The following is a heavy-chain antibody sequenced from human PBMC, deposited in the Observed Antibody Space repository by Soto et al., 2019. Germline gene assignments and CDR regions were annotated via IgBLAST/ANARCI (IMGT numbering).Heavy chain of an antibody. V-gene: IGHV1-2*04. CDR3: ARVAAAAGYYNGLVV. J-gene: IGHJ6*02. CDR2: INPNGGGT. Sequence: GQGLEWMGWINPNGGGTNYAEKFQGWVAMTGDTSIRTAYMELSRLGCDDTAVYYCARVAAAAGYYNGLVVWGQRTRATVS. D-gene: IGHD6-13*01.